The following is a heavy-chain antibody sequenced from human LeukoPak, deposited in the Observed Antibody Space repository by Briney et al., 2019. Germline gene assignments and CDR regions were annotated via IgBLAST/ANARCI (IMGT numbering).Heavy chain of an antibody. CDR3: AKSLARITPDAFDI. CDR1: GFTFSSYA. D-gene: IGHD2-15*01. Sequence: PGRSLRLSCAASGFTFSSYAMHWVRQAPGKGLEWVAVISYDGSNKYYADSVKGRFTISRDNSKNTLYLQMNSLRAEDTAVYYCAKSLARITPDAFDIWGQGTMVTVSS. V-gene: IGHV3-30-3*02. CDR2: ISYDGSNK. J-gene: IGHJ3*02.